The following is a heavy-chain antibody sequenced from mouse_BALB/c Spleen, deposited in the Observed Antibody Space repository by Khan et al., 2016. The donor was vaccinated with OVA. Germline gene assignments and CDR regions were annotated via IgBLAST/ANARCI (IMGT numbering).Heavy chain of an antibody. CDR1: GYTFTNYG. Sequence: LVESGPELKKPGETVKISCKASGYTFTNYGMNWVKQAPGKGLKWMGWINTYTGEPTYTDDFKGRFAFSLETSASTAYLQSNTIKNEDRATYCCARGASYWYFDVGCAGTTVTVSS. J-gene: IGHJ1*01. CDR3: ARGASYWYFDV. CDR2: INTYTGEP. V-gene: IGHV9-1*02.